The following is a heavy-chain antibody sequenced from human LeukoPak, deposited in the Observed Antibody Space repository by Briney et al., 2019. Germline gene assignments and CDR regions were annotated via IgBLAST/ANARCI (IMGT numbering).Heavy chain of an antibody. D-gene: IGHD1-26*01. CDR2: IYYSGST. Sequence: SETLSLTCTVSGGSISSSSYYWGWIRQPPGKGLEWIGYIYYSGSTNYNPSLKSRVTISVDTSKNQFSLKLSSVTAADTAVYYCARVRVGATRWDAFDIWGQGTMVTVSS. J-gene: IGHJ3*02. CDR3: ARVRVGATRWDAFDI. V-gene: IGHV4-61*05. CDR1: GGSISSSSYY.